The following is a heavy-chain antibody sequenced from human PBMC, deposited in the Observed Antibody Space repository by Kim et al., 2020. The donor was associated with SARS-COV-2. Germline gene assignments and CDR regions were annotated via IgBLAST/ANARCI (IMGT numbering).Heavy chain of an antibody. D-gene: IGHD6-19*01. V-gene: IGHV3-7*01. J-gene: IGHJ4*02. CDR2: IKQDGSEK. Sequence: GGSLRLSCAASGFTFSSYWMSWVRQAPGKGLEWVANIKQDGSEKYYVDSVKGRFTISRDNAKNSLYLQMNSLRAEDTAVYYCARARYSSGWQYYFDYWGQGTLVTVSS. CDR1: GFTFSSYW. CDR3: ARARYSSGWQYYFDY.